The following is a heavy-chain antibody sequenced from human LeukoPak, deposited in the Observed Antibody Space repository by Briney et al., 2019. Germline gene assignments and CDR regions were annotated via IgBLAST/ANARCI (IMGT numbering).Heavy chain of an antibody. D-gene: IGHD1-26*01. V-gene: IGHV3-30*18. J-gene: IGHJ4*02. Sequence: WGAPKISCGGSGFTLSKYCLHWVRPGPGKGLGWVAGISYDGSNKYYADSVKGRFTISRDNSKNTLYLQMNSLRVEDTAVYYCAKGPVSAIVGATTLDYWGQGTLVTVSS. CDR3: AKGPVSAIVGATTLDY. CDR2: ISYDGSNK. CDR1: GFTLSKYC.